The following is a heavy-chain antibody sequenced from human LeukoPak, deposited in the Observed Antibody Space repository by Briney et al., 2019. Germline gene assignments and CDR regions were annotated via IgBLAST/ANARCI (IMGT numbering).Heavy chain of an antibody. V-gene: IGHV4-59*01. CDR3: ARHEVGYCSGGSCPYYFDY. CDR1: GVSIRSYY. Sequence: SETLSLTCTVSGVSIRSYYWSWIRQPPGKGLEWIGYIYYSGSTNYNPSLKSRVSISVDTSKNQFSLKLSSVTAADTAVYYCARHEVGYCSGGSCPYYFDYWGQGTLVTVSS. CDR2: IYYSGST. D-gene: IGHD2-15*01. J-gene: IGHJ4*02.